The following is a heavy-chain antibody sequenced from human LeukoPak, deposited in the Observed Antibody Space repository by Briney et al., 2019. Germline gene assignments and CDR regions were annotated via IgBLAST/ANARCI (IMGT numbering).Heavy chain of an antibody. D-gene: IGHD4-23*01. V-gene: IGHV3-23*01. CDR3: AKSHHGGNFPPDY. CDR2: IGGSGGST. J-gene: IGHJ4*02. Sequence: GGSLRLSCAASGFTFSSYAMSWVRQAPGKGLEWVSAIGGSGGSTYYADSVKGRFTISRDNSKSTLYLQMNSLRAEDTAVYYCAKSHHGGNFPPDYWGQGTLVTVSS. CDR1: GFTFSSYA.